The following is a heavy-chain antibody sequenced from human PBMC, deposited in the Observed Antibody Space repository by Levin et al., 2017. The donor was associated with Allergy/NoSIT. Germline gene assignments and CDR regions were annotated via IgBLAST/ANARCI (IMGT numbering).Heavy chain of an antibody. CDR3: TRGRVLGYCSGGSCDGWSYFDY. Sequence: AGGSLRLSCTASGFTFGDYAMSWFRQAPGKGLEWVGFIRSKAYGGTTEYAASVKGRFTISRDDSKSIAYLQMNSLKTEDTAVYYCTRGRVLGYCSGGSCDGWSYFDYWGQGTLVTVSS. CDR1: GFTFGDYA. CDR2: IRSKAYGGTT. D-gene: IGHD2-15*01. V-gene: IGHV3-49*03. J-gene: IGHJ4*02.